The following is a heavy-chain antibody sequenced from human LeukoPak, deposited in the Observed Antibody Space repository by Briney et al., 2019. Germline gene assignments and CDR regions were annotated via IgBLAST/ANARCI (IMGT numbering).Heavy chain of an antibody. J-gene: IGHJ4*02. CDR2: ISGSGGST. Sequence: GGSLRPSCAASGLTFSNSALSWVRQAPGKGLEWVSDISGSGGSTYYADSVKGRFTISRDNSKNTLYLQMNSLRAEDTAVYYCASGSFNIVGDIYWGRGTLVTVSS. CDR3: ASGSFNIVGDIY. V-gene: IGHV3-23*01. D-gene: IGHD1-26*01. CDR1: GLTFSNSA.